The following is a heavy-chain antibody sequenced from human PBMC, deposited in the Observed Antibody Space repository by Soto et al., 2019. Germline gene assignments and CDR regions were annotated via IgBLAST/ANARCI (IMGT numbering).Heavy chain of an antibody. CDR3: ASASPVATDV. CDR2: IYYSGST. Sequence: QVQLQESGPGLVKPSQTLSLTCTVSGGSISSGDYYWSWIRQPPGKGLEWIGYIYYSGSTYYNPSLXRXVXIXXDTSKNPFSLKLSSVTAADTAVYYCASASPVATDVWGPGTTVPVSS. CDR1: GGSISSGDYY. D-gene: IGHD2-15*01. V-gene: IGHV4-30-4*01. J-gene: IGHJ6*02.